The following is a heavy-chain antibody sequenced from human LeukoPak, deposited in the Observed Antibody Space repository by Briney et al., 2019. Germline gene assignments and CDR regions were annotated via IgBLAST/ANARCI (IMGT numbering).Heavy chain of an antibody. V-gene: IGHV3-66*01. Sequence: GGSLRLSCAASGFSVSGSSLSWVRQAPGKGLDWVSAIYRGGSAYYADSVMGRFFILRGNSKDTVYLEMNSLRGDDTAVYYCARGVGFSYGSFYYYMDVWGKGTTVTISS. CDR1: GFSVSGSS. CDR2: IYRGGSA. J-gene: IGHJ6*03. D-gene: IGHD5-18*01. CDR3: ARGVGFSYGSFYYYMDV.